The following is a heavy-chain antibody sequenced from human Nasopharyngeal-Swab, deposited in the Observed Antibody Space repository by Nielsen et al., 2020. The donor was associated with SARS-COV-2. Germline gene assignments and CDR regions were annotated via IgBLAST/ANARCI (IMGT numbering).Heavy chain of an antibody. CDR3: AKYFWSGSLYYGMDV. CDR1: GFTFSSYA. D-gene: IGHD3-3*01. J-gene: IGHJ6*02. V-gene: IGHV3-23*01. Sequence: GGSLRLSCAASGFTFSSYAMSWVRQAPGKGLEWVSAISGSGGSTYYADSVKGRFTISRDNSKNTLYLQMYSLRAEDTAVYYCAKYFWSGSLYYGMDVWGQGTTVTVSS. CDR2: ISGSGGST.